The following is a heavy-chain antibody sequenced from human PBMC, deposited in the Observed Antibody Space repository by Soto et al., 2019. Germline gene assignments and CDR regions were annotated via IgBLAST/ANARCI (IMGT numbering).Heavy chain of an antibody. CDR3: ARSSDYDILTGYGWLDP. CDR2: INSDGSST. Sequence: GVSLGLSCAASEFTFSSYWMHWVRQAPGKGLVWVSRINSDGSSTSYADSVKGRFTISRDNAKNTLYLQMNSLRAEDTAVYYCARSSDYDILTGYGWLDPWGQGTLVTVSS. D-gene: IGHD3-9*01. CDR1: EFTFSSYW. J-gene: IGHJ5*02. V-gene: IGHV3-74*01.